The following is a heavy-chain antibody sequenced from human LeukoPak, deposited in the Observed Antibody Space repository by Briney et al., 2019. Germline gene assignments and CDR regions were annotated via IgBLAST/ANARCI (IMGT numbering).Heavy chain of an antibody. CDR3: ARGGVSSSSYNWFDP. V-gene: IGHV3-11*01. Sequence: GGSLRLSCAASGFTFSDCYMSWIRQAPGKGLEWVSYISSSGSTIYYADSVKGRFTISRDNAKNSLYLQMNSLRAEDTAVYYCARGGVSSSSYNWFDPWGQGTLVTVSS. D-gene: IGHD6-13*01. CDR1: GFTFSDCY. J-gene: IGHJ5*02. CDR2: ISSSGSTI.